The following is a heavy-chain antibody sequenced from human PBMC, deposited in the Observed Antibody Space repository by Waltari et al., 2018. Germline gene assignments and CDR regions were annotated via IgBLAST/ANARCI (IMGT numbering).Heavy chain of an antibody. CDR3: ARVTGIVGANSFDY. J-gene: IGHJ4*02. Sequence: QVQLQQSGPGLVKPSQTLSLTCAISGDSVSSHSAAWNWLRQSPSRGLEGLGRTYYRSKWYNDYAVSVKSRITINPDTSKNQFSLQLNSVTPEDTAVYYCARVTGIVGANSFDYWGQGTLVTVSS. V-gene: IGHV6-1*01. D-gene: IGHD1-26*01. CDR2: TYYRSKWYN. CDR1: GDSVSSHSAA.